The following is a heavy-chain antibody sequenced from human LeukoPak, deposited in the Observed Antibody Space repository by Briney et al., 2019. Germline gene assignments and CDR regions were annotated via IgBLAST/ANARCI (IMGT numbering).Heavy chain of an antibody. V-gene: IGHV3-21*04. D-gene: IGHD3-9*01. CDR2: ISSSSSYI. CDR3: ARDSGGLRYFDWLNGRGLSFDY. CDR1: GFTFSSYS. J-gene: IGHJ4*02. Sequence: GGSLRLSCAASGFTFSSYSMNWVRQAPGKGLEWVSSISSSSSYIYYADSVKGRFTISRDNAKNSLYLQMNSLRADDTAVYYCARDSGGLRYFDWLNGRGLSFDYWGQGTLVTVSS.